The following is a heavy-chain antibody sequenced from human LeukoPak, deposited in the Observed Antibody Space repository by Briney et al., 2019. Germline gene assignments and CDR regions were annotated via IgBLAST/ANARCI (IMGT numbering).Heavy chain of an antibody. J-gene: IGHJ4*02. CDR3: AKDDYYDSSGYYSPEY. CDR1: GFTFTNAW. V-gene: IGHV3-23*01. CDR2: ISGSGGST. Sequence: GGSLRLSCVDSGFTFTNAWMSWVRQAPGKGLEWVSAISGSGGSTYYADSVKGRFTISRDNSKNTLYLQMNSLRAEDTAVYYCAKDDYYDSSGYYSPEYWGQGTLVTVSS. D-gene: IGHD3-22*01.